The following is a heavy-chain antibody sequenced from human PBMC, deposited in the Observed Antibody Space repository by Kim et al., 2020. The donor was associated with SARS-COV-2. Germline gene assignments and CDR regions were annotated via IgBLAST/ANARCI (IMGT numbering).Heavy chain of an antibody. V-gene: IGHV1-69*13. J-gene: IGHJ6*02. Sequence: SVKVSCKASGGTFSSYAISWVRQAPGQGLEWMGGIIPIFGTANYAQKFQGRVTITADESTSTAYMELSSLRSEDTAVYYCARGSCSSTSCYAGSGYYYGMDVWGQGTTVTVSS. CDR1: GGTFSSYA. D-gene: IGHD2-2*01. CDR3: ARGSCSSTSCYAGSGYYYGMDV. CDR2: IIPIFGTA.